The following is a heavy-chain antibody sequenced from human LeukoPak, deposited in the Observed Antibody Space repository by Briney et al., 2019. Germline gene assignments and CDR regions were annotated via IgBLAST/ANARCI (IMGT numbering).Heavy chain of an antibody. J-gene: IGHJ4*02. CDR1: GYTLTELS. D-gene: IGHD3-16*01. CDR3: ATAVRFGSNYFDY. V-gene: IGHV1-24*01. Sequence: ASAKVSCKVSGYTLTELSMHWVRQAPGKGLEWMGGFDPEDGETIYAQKLQGRVTMTEDTSTDTAYMELSSLRSEDTAVYYCATAVRFGSNYFDYWGQGTLVTVSS. CDR2: FDPEDGET.